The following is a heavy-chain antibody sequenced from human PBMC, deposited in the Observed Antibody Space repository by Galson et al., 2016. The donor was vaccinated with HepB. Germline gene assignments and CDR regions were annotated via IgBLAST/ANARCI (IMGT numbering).Heavy chain of an antibody. Sequence: SLRLSCAASGFTFSEYLMTWVRQAPGKGLEWVANIKEDGSEKYYVDSVKGRFTISRDNAMNSLYLQMDSLRAEDTAVYHCVRSVSEAYWGQGALVTVSS. CDR3: VRSVSEAY. CDR2: IKEDGSEK. D-gene: IGHD5/OR15-5a*01. V-gene: IGHV3-7*01. J-gene: IGHJ4*02. CDR1: GFTFSEYL.